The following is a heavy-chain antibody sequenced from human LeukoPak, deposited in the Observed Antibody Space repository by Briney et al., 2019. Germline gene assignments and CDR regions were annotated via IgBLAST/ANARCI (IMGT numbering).Heavy chain of an antibody. CDR2: ISSSGSTI. V-gene: IGHV3-11*04. CDR3: AREYSSGWYLDY. D-gene: IGHD6-19*01. Sequence: GGSLRLSCAASGFTFSDYYMSWIRQAPGKGLEWVSYISSSGSTIYYADSVKGRFTISKDNAKNSLYLQMNSLRAEDTAVYYCAREYSSGWYLDYWGQGTLVTVSS. J-gene: IGHJ4*02. CDR1: GFTFSDYY.